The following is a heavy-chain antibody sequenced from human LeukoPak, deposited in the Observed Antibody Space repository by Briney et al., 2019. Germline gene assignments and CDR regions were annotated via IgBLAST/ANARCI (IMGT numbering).Heavy chain of an antibody. Sequence: GGSLRLSCAASGFTSSVYWMSWVRQAPGMGLEWVANIKQDGSEKYYLDSVKGRFTISRDNARNSLYLQMNSLRAEDTAVYYCAKDLGYCTNGVHCWGQGTLVTVSS. CDR2: IKQDGSEK. CDR1: GFTSSVYW. D-gene: IGHD2-8*01. J-gene: IGHJ4*02. V-gene: IGHV3-7*03. CDR3: AKDLGYCTNGVHC.